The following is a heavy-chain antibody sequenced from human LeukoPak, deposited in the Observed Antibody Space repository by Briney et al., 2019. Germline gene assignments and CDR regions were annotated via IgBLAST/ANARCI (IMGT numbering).Heavy chain of an antibody. CDR2: MNPNSGNT. V-gene: IGHV1-8*01. J-gene: IGHJ4*02. CDR3: ARGYDILTGTDY. CDR1: GYTFTSYD. D-gene: IGHD3-9*01. Sequence: ASGKVSCKASGYTFTSYDINWVRQATGQGLEWMGWMNPNSGNTGYAQKFQGRVTMTRNTSISTAYMELSSLRSEDTAVYYCARGYDILTGTDYWGQGILVTVSS.